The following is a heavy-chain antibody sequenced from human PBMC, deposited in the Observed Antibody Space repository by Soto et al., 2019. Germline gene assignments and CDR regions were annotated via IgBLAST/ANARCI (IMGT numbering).Heavy chain of an antibody. V-gene: IGHV4-59*01. CDR2: ISYSGNT. CDR1: GGSIISGY. D-gene: IGHD2-15*01. CDR3: AGLRGYAGSPIDY. J-gene: IGHJ4*02. Sequence: PSETLSLTCTVSGGSIISGYWSWIRQPPGKGLERIGYISYSGNTNYNPSIKSRVTMSVDTPKNQFSLRLSSVTTADTAVYYCAGLRGYAGSPIDYWGQGTLVTVSS.